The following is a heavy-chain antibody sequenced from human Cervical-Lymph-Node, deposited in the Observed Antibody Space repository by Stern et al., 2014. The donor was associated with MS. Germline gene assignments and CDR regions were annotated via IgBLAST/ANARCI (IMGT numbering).Heavy chain of an antibody. D-gene: IGHD3-22*01. CDR2: IYYSGKT. V-gene: IGHV4-39*01. CDR3: STSSDYFSAPNAFDI. J-gene: IGHJ3*02. CDR1: GASISSSSFL. Sequence: QLQLQESGPGLVKPSETLSLSCTVSGASISSSSFLWAWIRQPPGKGLEWIGNIYYSGKTYYNPSLGSRVTMSVDTSTNQSSLRLTSVTAADTAFYYCSTSSDYFSAPNAFDIWGQGTRVTVSS.